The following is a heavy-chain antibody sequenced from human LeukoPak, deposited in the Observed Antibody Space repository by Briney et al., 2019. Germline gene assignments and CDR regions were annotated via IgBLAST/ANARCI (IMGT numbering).Heavy chain of an antibody. Sequence: SETLSLTCTVSGGSISSSSYYWSWIRQPAGKGLEWIGRIYNGGIITYNPSPKSRVTTSIDTSNNQFSLRLRFVTAADTAVYYCARMTGSYYTLYWFDPWGQGTLVTVSS. D-gene: IGHD3-10*01. CDR2: IYNGGII. V-gene: IGHV4-61*02. CDR1: GGSISSSSYY. CDR3: ARMTGSYYTLYWFDP. J-gene: IGHJ5*02.